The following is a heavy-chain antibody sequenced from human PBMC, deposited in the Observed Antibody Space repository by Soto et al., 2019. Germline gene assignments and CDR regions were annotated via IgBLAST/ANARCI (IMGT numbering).Heavy chain of an antibody. CDR2: ISGSGGST. D-gene: IGHD3-16*02. V-gene: IGHV3-23*01. Sequence: EVQLLESGGGLVQPGGSLRLSCAASGFTFSSYAMSWVRQAPGKGLEWVSAISGSGGSTYYADSVKGRFTISRDNSKNTLYLQMNSLRAEDTAVYYCAKDLRANYDYIWGCYRRTDAFDIWGQGTMVTVSS. CDR1: GFTFSSYA. CDR3: AKDLRANYDYIWGCYRRTDAFDI. J-gene: IGHJ3*02.